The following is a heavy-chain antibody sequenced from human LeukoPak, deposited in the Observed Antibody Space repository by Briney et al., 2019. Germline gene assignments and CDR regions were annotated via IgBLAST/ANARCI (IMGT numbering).Heavy chain of an antibody. Sequence: SETLSLTCDVYGGFFSAYYWSWIRQPPGKGLEWIGEINHSGSTNYDPSLKSRVTISVDTSRNQFSLKLSSVSAADTAVYYCARTTVTTDDAFDIWGQGTMVTVSS. V-gene: IGHV4-34*01. D-gene: IGHD4-11*01. J-gene: IGHJ3*02. CDR2: INHSGST. CDR3: ARTTVTTDDAFDI. CDR1: GGFFSAYY.